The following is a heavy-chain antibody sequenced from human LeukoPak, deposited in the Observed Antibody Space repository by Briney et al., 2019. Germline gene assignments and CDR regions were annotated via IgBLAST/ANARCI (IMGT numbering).Heavy chain of an antibody. V-gene: IGHV4-39*01. CDR3: ARHVPATIFFNWFDP. CDR1: RGSISSSSYY. J-gene: IGHJ5*02. D-gene: IGHD3-3*01. CDR2: VYYSGSP. Sequence: KTSETLSLTCTVSRGSISSSSYYWGWIRQPPGRGLEWIGSVYYSGSPYYSPSLKSRVTIPVDTSKNQFSLKLNSVSAADTAVYYCARHVPATIFFNWFDPWGQGTLVTVSS.